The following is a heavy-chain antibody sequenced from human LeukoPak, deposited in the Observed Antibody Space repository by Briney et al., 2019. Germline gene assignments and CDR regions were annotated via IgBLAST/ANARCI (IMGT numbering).Heavy chain of an antibody. V-gene: IGHV4-4*07. Sequence: SETLSLTCTVSGDFIRSYWWGWVRQPAGKGLEWIGRIYATGSTKFNPSLKSRLTMSMDTSTNRISLNLTSVTAADTAIYFCARQGYTASYYFLDFWSQGMLVTVSS. CDR3: ARQGYTASYYFLDF. D-gene: IGHD1-26*01. CDR2: IYATGST. J-gene: IGHJ4*02. CDR1: GDFIRSYW.